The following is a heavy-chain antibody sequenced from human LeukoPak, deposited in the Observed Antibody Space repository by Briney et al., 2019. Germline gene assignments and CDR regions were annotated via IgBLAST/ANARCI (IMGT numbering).Heavy chain of an antibody. V-gene: IGHV1-69*05. CDR3: ARDYYDSSGEYFDY. CDR1: GGTFSSYA. D-gene: IGHD3-22*01. Sequence: SVKVSCKASGGTFSSYAISWVRQAPGQGLEWMGGIIPIFATANYAQKFQGRVTITTDVSTSTAYMELSSLRSEDTAVYYCARDYYDSSGEYFDYWGQGTLVTVSS. CDR2: IIPIFATA. J-gene: IGHJ4*02.